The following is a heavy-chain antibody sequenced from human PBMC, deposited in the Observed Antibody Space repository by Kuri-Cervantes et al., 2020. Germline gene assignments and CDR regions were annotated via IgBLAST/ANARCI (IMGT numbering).Heavy chain of an antibody. Sequence: LSLTCAASGFTFSSYAMSWVRQAPGKGLEWVSAISGSGGSTYYADSVKGRFTISRDNSKNTLYLQMDSLRAEDTAVYYCARDGYGDYEDWFDSWGQGTLVTVSS. CDR2: ISGSGGST. CDR1: GFTFSSYA. J-gene: IGHJ5*01. V-gene: IGHV3-23*01. D-gene: IGHD4-17*01. CDR3: ARDGYGDYEDWFDS.